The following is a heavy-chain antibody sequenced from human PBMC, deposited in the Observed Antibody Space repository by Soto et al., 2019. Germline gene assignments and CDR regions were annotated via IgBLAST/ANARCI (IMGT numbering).Heavy chain of an antibody. CDR2: IIPIFDTT. J-gene: IGHJ6*02. CDR1: GGTFSSYA. Sequence: QVQLVQSGAEVKKPGSSVKVSCKVSGGTFSSYAISWVRQAPGQGLEWMGGIIPIFDTTNYAQSLQGRVTITADESTSTAYMELDRLRSEDTAIYYCARPISTSTSPGNPYSGMDVWGQGTTVTVSS. D-gene: IGHD1-1*01. V-gene: IGHV1-69*01. CDR3: ARPISTSTSPGNPYSGMDV.